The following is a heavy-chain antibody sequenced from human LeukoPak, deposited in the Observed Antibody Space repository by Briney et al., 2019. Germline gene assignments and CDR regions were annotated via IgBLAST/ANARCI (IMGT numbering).Heavy chain of an antibody. D-gene: IGHD6-19*01. CDR3: ARGAVAGLYYFDY. J-gene: IGHJ4*02. V-gene: IGHV3-53*01. CDR1: GFTASSNY. Sequence: GGSLRLSCAASGFTASSNYMSWVRQAPGKGLEWVSVIYSGGSTYYADSVKGRFTISRDNSKNTLYLQMNSLRAEDTAVYYCARGAVAGLYYFDYWGQGTLVTVSS. CDR2: IYSGGST.